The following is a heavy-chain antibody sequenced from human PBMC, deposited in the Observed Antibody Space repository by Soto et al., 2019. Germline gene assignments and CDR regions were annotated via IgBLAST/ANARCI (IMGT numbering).Heavy chain of an antibody. V-gene: IGHV4-59*08. CDR1: GGSISSYY. D-gene: IGHD3-9*01. Sequence: ASETLSLTRTVSGGSISSYYWGWVRQPPGKGLEWIGYIYYSGSTNYNPSLKSRVTISVDTSKNQFSLKLSSVTAADTAVYYCARLAYYDILTGYWGPRRGWFDPWGQGTLVTVSS. J-gene: IGHJ5*02. CDR2: IYYSGST. CDR3: ARLAYYDILTGYWGPRRGWFDP.